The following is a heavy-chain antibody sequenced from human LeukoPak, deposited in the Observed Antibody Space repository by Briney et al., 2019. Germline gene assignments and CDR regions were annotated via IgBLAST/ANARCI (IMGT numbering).Heavy chain of an antibody. CDR2: ITAYNGNR. D-gene: IGHD1-1*01. V-gene: IGHV1-18*01. J-gene: IGHJ4*01. Sequence: EASVKVSCKTSGYTFSNYGISWVRQAPGQGLVWMGWITAYNGNRLYAQRFQGRITLTTDTSTSTSYMELRSLEYDDTAIYYCARDNDKVVDHWGQGTLVTVSS. CDR3: ARDNDKVVDH. CDR1: GYTFSNYG.